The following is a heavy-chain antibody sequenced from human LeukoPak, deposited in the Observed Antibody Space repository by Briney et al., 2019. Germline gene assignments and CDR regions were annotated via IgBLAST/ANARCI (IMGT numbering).Heavy chain of an antibody. CDR1: GFTFSSYS. J-gene: IGHJ4*02. Sequence: GGSLRLSCAASGFTFSSYSMNWVRQAPGKGLEWVSSISSSSSYIYYADSVKGRFTISRDNAKNSLYLQMSSLRAEDTAVYYCARDLSGDGYNKFDYWGQGTLVTVSP. CDR3: ARDLSGDGYNKFDY. CDR2: ISSSSSYI. D-gene: IGHD5-24*01. V-gene: IGHV3-21*01.